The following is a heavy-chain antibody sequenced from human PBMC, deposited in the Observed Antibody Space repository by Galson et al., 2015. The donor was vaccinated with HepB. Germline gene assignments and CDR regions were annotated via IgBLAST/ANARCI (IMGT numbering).Heavy chain of an antibody. CDR2: IKSKTDGGTT. V-gene: IGHV3-15*01. Sequence: SLRLSCAASGFTFSNAWMSWVRQAPGKGLEWVGRIKSKTDGGTTDYAAPVKGRFTISRDDSKNTLYLQMNSLKTEDTAVYYCTTRPSGYIAVAGGLDYWGQGTLVTVSS. D-gene: IGHD6-19*01. J-gene: IGHJ4*02. CDR3: TTRPSGYIAVAGGLDY. CDR1: GFTFSNAW.